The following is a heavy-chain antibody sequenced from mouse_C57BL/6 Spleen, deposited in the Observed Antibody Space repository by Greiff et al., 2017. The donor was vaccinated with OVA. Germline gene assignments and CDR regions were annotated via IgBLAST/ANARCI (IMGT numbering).Heavy chain of an antibody. CDR3: ARRAGWEFAY. V-gene: IGHV8-12*01. J-gene: IGHJ3*01. CDR1: GFSLSTSGMG. D-gene: IGHD2-3*01. CDR2: IYWDDDK. Sequence: QVTLKVSGPGLLQSSQTLSLTCSFSGFSLSTSGMGVSWIRQPSGKGLEWLAHIYWDDDKRYNPSLKSRLTISKDTSRNQVFLKITSVDTADTATYYCARRAGWEFAYWGQGTLVTVSA.